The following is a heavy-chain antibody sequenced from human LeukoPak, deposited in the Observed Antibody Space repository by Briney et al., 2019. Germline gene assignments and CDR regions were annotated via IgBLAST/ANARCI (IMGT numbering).Heavy chain of an antibody. CDR2: IYYSGIT. CDR1: GGSLSSGSYY. CDR3: AREDSSSWYRWFDP. D-gene: IGHD3-22*01. J-gene: IGHJ5*02. V-gene: IGHV4-61*01. Sequence: SETLSLTRTVSGGSLSSGSYYWSWIRQPPGKGREWIGYIYYSGITNYNPSLKGRVTIPEDTSKNRFILKLTSVTAADTAVYCCAREDSSSWYRWFDPWGQGALVTVSS.